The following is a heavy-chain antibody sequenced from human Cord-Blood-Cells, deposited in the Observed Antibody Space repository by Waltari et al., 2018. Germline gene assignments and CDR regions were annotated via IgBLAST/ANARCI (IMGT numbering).Heavy chain of an antibody. J-gene: IGHJ6*03. CDR2: TYLRSKWYN. CDR3: ARARARGRNYYYFYMDV. V-gene: IGHV6-1*01. Sequence: QVQLQQSGPGLVKLSQTLSLTCAISGDSVPRISAAWYWSRQSPSAGLRWLGRTYLRSKWYNSYTVSVTSRITINPDTSKNQFSLQPNSVTPEVTAVYYCARARARGRNYYYFYMDVWGKGTTVTVSS. CDR1: GDSVPRISAA. D-gene: IGHD3-16*01.